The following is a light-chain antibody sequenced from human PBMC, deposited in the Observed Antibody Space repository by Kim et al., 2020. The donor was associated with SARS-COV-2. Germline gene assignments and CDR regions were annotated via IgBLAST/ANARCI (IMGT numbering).Light chain of an antibody. CDR3: LEWDSTTTYV. CDR1: KLGDKY. Sequence: VARGEKARSNCTGDKLGDKYDCWYKQKPGESPVLVIYKDKKRTSGIPERLSGSNYGNTATITISGTQAIDEADYYCLEWDSTTTYVFGTGTKVNVL. V-gene: IGLV3-1*01. J-gene: IGLJ1*01. CDR2: KDK.